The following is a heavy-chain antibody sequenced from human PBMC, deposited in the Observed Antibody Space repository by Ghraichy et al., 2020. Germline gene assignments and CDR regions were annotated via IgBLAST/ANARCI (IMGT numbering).Heavy chain of an antibody. V-gene: IGHV3-7*01. Sequence: GESLNISCVVSGFTFRSYWMTWVRQAPGKGLEWVANIKEDGSEIHYLDSVKGRFTFSRDNAKNSLYLQMNSLRAEDTAVYYCARLRSDYFDHWGQGTLVTVSS. CDR3: ARLRSDYFDH. J-gene: IGHJ4*02. CDR1: GFTFRSYW. CDR2: IKEDGSEI.